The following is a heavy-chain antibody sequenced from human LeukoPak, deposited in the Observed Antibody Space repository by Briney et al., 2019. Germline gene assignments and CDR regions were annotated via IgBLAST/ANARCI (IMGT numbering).Heavy chain of an antibody. CDR3: ARVAMVRGAGVANWFDP. V-gene: IGHV1-46*01. Sequence: ASVKVSRKASGYTFTSYHIHWVRQAPGQGLEWMGIINPRSGSTNYAQKFQGSVSLTRDTSTNTVYMEMSSLRSEDTAVYYCARVAMVRGAGVANWFDPWGQGTLVTVSS. CDR2: INPRSGST. J-gene: IGHJ5*02. D-gene: IGHD3-10*01. CDR1: GYTFTSYH.